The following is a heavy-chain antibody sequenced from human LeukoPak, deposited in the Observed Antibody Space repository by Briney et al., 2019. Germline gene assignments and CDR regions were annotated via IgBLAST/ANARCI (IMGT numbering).Heavy chain of an antibody. J-gene: IGHJ4*02. CDR3: ARDGSSWYGVFDF. V-gene: IGHV4-59*12. CDR1: GGSISSYY. Sequence: PSETLSLTCTVSGGSISSYYWSWIRQPPGKGLEWIGYIYYSGSTNYNPSLKSRVTISVDTSKNQFSLKLGSVTAADTAVYYCARDGSSWYGVFDFWGQGNLVTVSS. CDR2: IYYSGST. D-gene: IGHD6-13*01.